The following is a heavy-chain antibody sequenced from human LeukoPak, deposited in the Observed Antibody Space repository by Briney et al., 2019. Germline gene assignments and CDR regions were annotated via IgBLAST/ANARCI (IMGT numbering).Heavy chain of an antibody. V-gene: IGHV3-33*01. D-gene: IGHD2-15*01. CDR2: IWYDGSNK. Sequence: PGRSLRLSCATSGFTFSTHGIHWVRQAPGKGLEWVALIWYDGSNKYNADSVKGRFTISRDNSKNTLYLQMNSLRVEDTAVYYCARVGCSGGRCPGYGMDVWGQGTTVTVSS. CDR3: ARVGCSGGRCPGYGMDV. J-gene: IGHJ6*02. CDR1: GFTFSTHG.